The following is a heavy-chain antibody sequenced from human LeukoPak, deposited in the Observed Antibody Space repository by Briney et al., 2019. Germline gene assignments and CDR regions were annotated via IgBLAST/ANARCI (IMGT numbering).Heavy chain of an antibody. Sequence: GGSLRLSCAASGFTFSINAMSWVRQAPGKGLDWVSGISGSGGSTYYADSVKGRFTISRDNSKNTLYLQMNSLRAEDTAVYYLVLAVGVVAGWDYWGQGPRDRVSS. CDR3: VLAVGVVAGWDY. CDR2: ISGSGGST. J-gene: IGHJ4*02. V-gene: IGHV3-23*01. D-gene: IGHD2-15*01. CDR1: GFTFSINA.